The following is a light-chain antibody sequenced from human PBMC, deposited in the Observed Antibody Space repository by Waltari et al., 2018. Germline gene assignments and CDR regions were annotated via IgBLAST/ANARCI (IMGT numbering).Light chain of an antibody. V-gene: IGLV3-10*01. CDR2: EDS. CDR3: YSTDSSGNPS. J-gene: IGLJ1*01. Sequence: SYELTQPPSVSVSPGQTARLTCSGDALSIIYAYCHQQKSGQAPVSVIYEDSKRSSGSPERFSGSRSGTMATWTITGAQEEDEADYYCYSTDSSGNPSFGTGTKVTVL. CDR1: ALSIIY.